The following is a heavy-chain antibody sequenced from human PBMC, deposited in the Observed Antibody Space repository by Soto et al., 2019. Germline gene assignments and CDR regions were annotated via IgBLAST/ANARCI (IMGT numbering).Heavy chain of an antibody. V-gene: IGHV5-10-1*01. D-gene: IGHD6-19*01. CDR2: IDPSDSQT. CDR3: ARHQSSGFDASDI. CDR1: GYSFAGYW. J-gene: IGHJ3*02. Sequence: PGESLKISCKGSGYSFAGYWITWVRQKPGKGLEWMGRIDPSDSQTYYSPSFRGHVTISVTKSITTVFLQWSSLRASDTAMYYCARHQSSGFDASDIWGQGTVVTVSS.